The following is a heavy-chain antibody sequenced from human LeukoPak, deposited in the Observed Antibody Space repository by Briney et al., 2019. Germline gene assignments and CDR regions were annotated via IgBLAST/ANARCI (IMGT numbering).Heavy chain of an antibody. V-gene: IGHV3-7*03. J-gene: IGHJ4*02. D-gene: IGHD6-19*01. CDR3: ARAFSSGWGHYFDY. CDR2: IKQDGSEK. CDR1: GFTFSSYA. Sequence: GGSLRLSCAASGFTFSSYAMSWVRQAPGKGLEWVANIKQDGSEKYYVDSVKGRFTISRDNSKNTLYLQMNSLRAEDTAVYYCARAFSSGWGHYFDYWGQGTLVTVSS.